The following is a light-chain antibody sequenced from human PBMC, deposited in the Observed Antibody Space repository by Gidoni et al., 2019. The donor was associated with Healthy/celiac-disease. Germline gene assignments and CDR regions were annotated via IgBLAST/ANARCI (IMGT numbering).Light chain of an antibody. Sequence: DIVITPSPLSLPVTPGEPASISCRSSQSLLHSNGYNFLDWYLQKPGQSPQLLIYLGSNRASGVPDRFSGSGSGTDFTLKISRVEAEDVGVYYCMQALQTPITFGQGTRLEIK. V-gene: IGKV2-28*01. CDR1: QSLLHSNGYNF. CDR3: MQALQTPIT. CDR2: LGS. J-gene: IGKJ5*01.